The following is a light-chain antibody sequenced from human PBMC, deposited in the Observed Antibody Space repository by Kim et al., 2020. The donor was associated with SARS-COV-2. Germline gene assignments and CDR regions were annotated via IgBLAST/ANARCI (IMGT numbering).Light chain of an antibody. CDR1: SLRSYY. CDR2: DKN. V-gene: IGLV3-19*01. CDR3: NSRDSSDNVV. J-gene: IGLJ2*01. Sequence: VALGQTVRITCQGDSLRSYYATWYQQQPGQAPILVIYDKNNRPSGIPDRFSGSSSGNTASLTITGTQAGDEADYYCNSRDSSDNVVFGGGTQLTVL.